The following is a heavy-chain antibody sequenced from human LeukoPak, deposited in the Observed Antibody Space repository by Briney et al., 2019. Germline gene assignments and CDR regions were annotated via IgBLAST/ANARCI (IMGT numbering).Heavy chain of an antibody. D-gene: IGHD2-2*01. J-gene: IGHJ4*02. V-gene: IGHV3-48*04. Sequence: GGSLRLSCAASGFTFSSYSMNWVRQAPGKGLEWISYIGISSGNTKYADSVKGRFTISRDNAKNSLYLQMNSLRAEDTAVYYCAASIVVVPAAQDYWGQGTLVTVSS. CDR3: AASIVVVPAAQDY. CDR1: GFTFSSYS. CDR2: IGISSGNT.